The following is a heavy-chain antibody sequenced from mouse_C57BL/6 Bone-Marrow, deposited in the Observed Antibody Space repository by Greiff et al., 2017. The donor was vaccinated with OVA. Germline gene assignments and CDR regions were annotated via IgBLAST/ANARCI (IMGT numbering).Heavy chain of an antibody. Sequence: VQLKESGPELVKPGASVKISCKASGYAFSSSWMNWVKQRPGKGLEWIGRIYPGDGDTNYNGKFKGKATLTADKSSSTAYMQLSSLTSEDSAVYFCALDSSGYNFDYWGQGTTLTVSS. D-gene: IGHD3-2*02. CDR1: GYAFSSSW. CDR2: IYPGDGDT. J-gene: IGHJ2*01. CDR3: ALDSSGYNFDY. V-gene: IGHV1-82*01.